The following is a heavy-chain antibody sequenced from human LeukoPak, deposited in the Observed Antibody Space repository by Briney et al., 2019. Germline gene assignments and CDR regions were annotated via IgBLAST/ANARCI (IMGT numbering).Heavy chain of an antibody. CDR1: GFTFSSYE. J-gene: IGHJ4*02. CDR3: ARLPGIATIDY. V-gene: IGHV3-48*03. CDR2: ISSSGSTI. D-gene: IGHD6-13*01. Sequence: PVGSLRLSCAASGFTFSSYEMNWVRQAPGKGLEWVSYISSSGSTIYYADSVKGRFTISRDNAKNSLYLQMNSLRAEDTAVYYCARLPGIATIDYWGQGTLVTVSS.